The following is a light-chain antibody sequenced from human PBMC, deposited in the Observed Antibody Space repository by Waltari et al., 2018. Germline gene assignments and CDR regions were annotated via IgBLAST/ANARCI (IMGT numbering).Light chain of an antibody. CDR2: DKN. Sequence: QSVLTQPPSVSGAPGPRVTISCTRSSSTIGAGYDVHWYQQLPGTAPKLLIYDKNKRPSGVPDRFSGSKSGTSASLAITGLQAEDEADYYCQSYDSSLSGSVFGGGTKLTVL. J-gene: IGLJ2*01. CDR1: SSTIGAGYD. CDR3: QSYDSSLSGSV. V-gene: IGLV1-40*01.